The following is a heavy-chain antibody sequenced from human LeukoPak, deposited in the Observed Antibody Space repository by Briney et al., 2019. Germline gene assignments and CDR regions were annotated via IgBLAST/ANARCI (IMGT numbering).Heavy chain of an antibody. CDR3: AREGSGWYGNFDY. D-gene: IGHD6-19*01. V-gene: IGHV1-2*02. CDR2: INPNSGGT. CDR1: GYTFTGYY. J-gene: IGHJ4*02. Sequence: ASVKVSCKASGYTFTGYYMHWVRQAPGQGLEWMGWINPNSGGTNCAQKFQGRVTMTRDTSISTAYMELSRLRSDDTAVYYCAREGSGWYGNFDYWGQGTLVTVSS.